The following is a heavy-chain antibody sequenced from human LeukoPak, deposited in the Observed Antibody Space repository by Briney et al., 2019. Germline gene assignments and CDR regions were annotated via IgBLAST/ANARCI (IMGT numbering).Heavy chain of an antibody. D-gene: IGHD2-2*01. CDR3: ARDYEYQLLSPLRGGNPKDY. Sequence: GGSLRLSCAASGFTFNDYAIHWVRQAPGKGLEWVSGINWNGGSIDYADSVKGRFTISRDNAKNSLYLQMNSLRAEDTAVYYCARDYEYQLLSPLRGGNPKDYWGQGTLVTVSS. J-gene: IGHJ4*02. CDR2: INWNGGSI. CDR1: GFTFNDYA. V-gene: IGHV3-9*01.